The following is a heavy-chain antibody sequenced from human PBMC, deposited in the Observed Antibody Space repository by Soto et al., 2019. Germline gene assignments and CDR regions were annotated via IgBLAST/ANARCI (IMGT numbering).Heavy chain of an antibody. Sequence: QVQLVESGGGVVQPGRSLRLSCAASGFTFSSYAMHWVRQAPGKGLEWVAVISYDGSNKYYADSVKGRFTISRDNSKNTLYLQMNSVRAEDTAVYYCASCSPPHGDYWGQGTLVTVSS. CDR2: ISYDGSNK. CDR1: GFTFSSYA. D-gene: IGHD2-15*01. CDR3: ASCSPPHGDY. V-gene: IGHV3-30-3*01. J-gene: IGHJ4*02.